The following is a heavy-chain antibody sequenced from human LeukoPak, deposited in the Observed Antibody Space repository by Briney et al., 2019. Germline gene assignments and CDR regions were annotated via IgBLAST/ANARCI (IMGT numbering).Heavy chain of an antibody. D-gene: IGHD1-26*01. Sequence: PSETLSLTRTVSGVSISSISYYWGWIRQPPGKRLEWIGNFYYSGSTNYNPSLKSRVTISVDTSKNQFSLKLSSVTAADTAVYYCARSRSWWELQRGVIDYWGQGTLVTVSS. CDR2: FYYSGST. J-gene: IGHJ4*02. CDR3: ARSRSWWELQRGVIDY. CDR1: GVSISSISYY. V-gene: IGHV4-39*07.